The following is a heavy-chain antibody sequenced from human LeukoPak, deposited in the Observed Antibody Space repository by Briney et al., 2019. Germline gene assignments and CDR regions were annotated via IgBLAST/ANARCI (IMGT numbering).Heavy chain of an antibody. CDR2: IYHSGSP. CDR1: GCSISSNNW. V-gene: IGHV4-4*02. CDR3: ARDGAAGSFDY. D-gene: IGHD6-13*01. Sequence: SGTLSLTCAVSGCSISSNNWWGWVRPPPGKGVEWIGEIYHSGSPNYNPSLKSRVTISVDTSKNQFSLKLSSVTAADTAVYYCARDGAAGSFDYWGQGTLVTVSS. J-gene: IGHJ4*02.